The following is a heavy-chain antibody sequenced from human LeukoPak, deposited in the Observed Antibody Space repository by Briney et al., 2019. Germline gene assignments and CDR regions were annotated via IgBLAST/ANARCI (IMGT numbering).Heavy chain of an antibody. V-gene: IGHV3-48*01. Sequence: PGGSLRLSCAASGFTFSSYSMNWVRQAPGKGLEWVSYISSSSSTIYYADSVKGRFTISRDNSKNTLYLQMNSLRAEDTAVYYCAKEGVVVVAALYYYYYYYMDVWGKGTTVTISS. CDR2: ISSSSSTI. D-gene: IGHD2-15*01. CDR1: GFTFSSYS. CDR3: AKEGVVVVAALYYYYYYYMDV. J-gene: IGHJ6*03.